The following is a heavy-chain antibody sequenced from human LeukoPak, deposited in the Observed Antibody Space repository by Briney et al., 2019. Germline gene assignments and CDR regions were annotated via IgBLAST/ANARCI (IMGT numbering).Heavy chain of an antibody. D-gene: IGHD3-9*01. J-gene: IGHJ4*02. CDR2: ISYDGSNK. CDR3: ARGDDILTGYHHPFDY. CDR1: GFTFSSYA. Sequence: GGSLRLSCAASGFTFSSYATPWVRQAPGKGLEWVAVISYDGSNKYYADSVKGRFTISRDNSKNTLYLQMNSLRAEDTAVYYCARGDDILTGYHHPFDYWGQGTLVTVSS. V-gene: IGHV3-30-3*01.